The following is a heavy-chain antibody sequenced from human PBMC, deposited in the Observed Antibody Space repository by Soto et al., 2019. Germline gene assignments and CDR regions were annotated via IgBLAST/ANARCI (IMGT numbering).Heavy chain of an antibody. CDR3: AREITGTSGSCYYYYMDV. Sequence: SQTLSLTCAISGDSVSSNSAAWNWIRQSPSRGLEWLGRTYYRSKWYNDYAVSVKSRITINPDTSKNQFSLQLNSVTPEDTAVYYCAREITGTSGSCYYYYMDVWGKGTTVTVSS. J-gene: IGHJ6*03. D-gene: IGHD1-20*01. V-gene: IGHV6-1*01. CDR1: GDSVSSNSAA. CDR2: TYYRSKWYN.